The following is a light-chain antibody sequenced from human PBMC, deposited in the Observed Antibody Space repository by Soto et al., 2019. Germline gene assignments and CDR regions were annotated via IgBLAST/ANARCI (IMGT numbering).Light chain of an antibody. Sequence: EIVLTQSPATLSLSPGERATLSCRASQSVSSYLAWYQQKPGQAPRLLIYDASNRATGIPARFSGSGSGTDFTLTISSLEPEDCAVYYCQQRSNWPPPTFGGGTKVEIK. CDR1: QSVSSY. CDR2: DAS. CDR3: QQRSNWPPPT. J-gene: IGKJ4*01. V-gene: IGKV3-11*01.